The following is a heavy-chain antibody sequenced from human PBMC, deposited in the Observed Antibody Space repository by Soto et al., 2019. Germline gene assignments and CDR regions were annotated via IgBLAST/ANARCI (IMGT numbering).Heavy chain of an antibody. CDR2: IRSKAYGGTT. CDR3: TRDFGLWFGELLPNYGMDV. J-gene: IGHJ6*02. Sequence: GGSLRLSCTASGFTFGDYAMSWFRQAPGKGLEWVGFIRSKAYGGTTEYAASVKGRFTITRDDSKSIAYLQMNSLKTEDTAVYYCTRDFGLWFGELLPNYGMDVWGQGTTVTVSS. V-gene: IGHV3-49*03. CDR1: GFTFGDYA. D-gene: IGHD3-10*01.